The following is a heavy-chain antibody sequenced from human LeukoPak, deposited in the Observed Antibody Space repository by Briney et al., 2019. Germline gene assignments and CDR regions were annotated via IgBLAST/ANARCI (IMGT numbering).Heavy chain of an antibody. CDR3: ASGGVTTDFDY. V-gene: IGHV1-69*01. D-gene: IGHD4-17*01. J-gene: IGHJ4*02. Sequence: SCAASGFTFSSYAISWVRQAPGQGLEWMGGIIPIFGTANYAQKFQGRVTITADESTSTAYMELSSLRSEDTAVYYCASGGVTTDFDYWGQGTLVTVSS. CDR1: GFTFSSYA. CDR2: IIPIFGTA.